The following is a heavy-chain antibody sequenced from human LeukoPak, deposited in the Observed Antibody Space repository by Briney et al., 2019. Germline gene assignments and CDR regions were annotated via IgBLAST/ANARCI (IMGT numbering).Heavy chain of an antibody. Sequence: SQTLSLTCTVSGGSISSGGYYWSWIRQHPGKGLEWIGYIYYSGSTYYNPSLKSRVTISVYTSKNQFSLKLSSVTAADTAVYYCARVPANDGGWFDPWGQGTLVTVSS. D-gene: IGHD4-23*01. V-gene: IGHV4-31*03. CDR2: IYYSGST. CDR1: GGSISSGGYY. J-gene: IGHJ5*02. CDR3: ARVPANDGGWFDP.